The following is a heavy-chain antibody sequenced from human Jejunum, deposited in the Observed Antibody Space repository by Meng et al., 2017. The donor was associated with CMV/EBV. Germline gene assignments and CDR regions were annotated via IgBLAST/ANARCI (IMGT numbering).Heavy chain of an antibody. J-gene: IGHJ4*02. CDR1: TFRYYG. CDR3: AKDGHCSGGSCYPNYFDY. D-gene: IGHD2-15*01. Sequence: TFRYYGMHWVRQAPGKGLEWVTFISRDGSNQDYADSVRGRFIISRDNSRNTLYLQMNSLRVEDTAVYYCAKDGHCSGGSCYPNYFDYWGQGTLVTVSS. CDR2: ISRDGSNQ. V-gene: IGHV3-30*18.